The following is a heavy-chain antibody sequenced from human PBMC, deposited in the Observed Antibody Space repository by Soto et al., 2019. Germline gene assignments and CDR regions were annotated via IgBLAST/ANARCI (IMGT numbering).Heavy chain of an antibody. V-gene: IGHV3-74*01. D-gene: IGHD4-17*01. J-gene: IGHJ5*02. Sequence: GGSLRLSCVVSGFTFSSYAMHWVRQAPGKGLEWVARIYNDGSNTSYADSVKGRFTISRDNAKNTLYLQMNSLRAEDTAVYYCARAGSDYGDYDWFDPWGQGTLVTVSS. CDR1: GFTFSSYA. CDR3: ARAGSDYGDYDWFDP. CDR2: IYNDGSNT.